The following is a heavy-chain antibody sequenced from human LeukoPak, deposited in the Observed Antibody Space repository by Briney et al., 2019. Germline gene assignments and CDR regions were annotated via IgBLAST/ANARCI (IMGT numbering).Heavy chain of an antibody. CDR2: ISYDGSNK. D-gene: IGHD2-2*01. Sequence: GGSLRLSSASSGFTFSRQGMHWLRQAPGKGLEWVAVISYDGSNKYYADSVKGRFTISRANTKNALYVQMNSLRAEDTAVYYCAPLKGVRATMPPVMSVWGQGTTVTVSS. J-gene: IGHJ6*02. V-gene: IGHV3-30*03. CDR1: GFTFSRQG. CDR3: APLKGVRATMPPVMSV.